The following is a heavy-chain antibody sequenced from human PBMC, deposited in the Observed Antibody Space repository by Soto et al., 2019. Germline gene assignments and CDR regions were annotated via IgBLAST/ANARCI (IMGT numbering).Heavy chain of an antibody. D-gene: IGHD1-20*01. CDR3: ARLPITNVGLIDY. CDR2: IYYSGST. V-gene: IGHV4-39*01. J-gene: IGHJ4*02. Sequence: QLQLQESGPGLVKPSETLSLTCTVSGGSISSSSYYWGWIRQPPGKGLEWIGSIYYSGSTYYNPALKSRVTISVDTSKNQFSLKLSSVTAADTAVYYCARLPITNVGLIDYWGQRNLVTVSS. CDR1: GGSISSSSYY.